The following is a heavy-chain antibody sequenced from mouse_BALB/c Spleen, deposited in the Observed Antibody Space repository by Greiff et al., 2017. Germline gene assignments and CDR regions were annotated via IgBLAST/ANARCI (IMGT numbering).Heavy chain of an antibody. Sequence: QVQLQQPGAELVRPGASVKLSCKASGYTFTSYWINWVKQRPGQGLEWIGNIYPSDSYTNYNQKFKDKATLTVDKSSSTAYMQLSSPTSEDSAVYYCTRWPITTATGAGAMDYWGQGTSVTVSS. D-gene: IGHD1-2*01. CDR3: TRWPITTATGAGAMDY. CDR1: GYTFTSYW. CDR2: IYPSDSYT. J-gene: IGHJ4*01. V-gene: IGHV1-69*02.